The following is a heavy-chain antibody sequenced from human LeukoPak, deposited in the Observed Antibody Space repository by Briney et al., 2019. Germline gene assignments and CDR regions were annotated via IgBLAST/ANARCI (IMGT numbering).Heavy chain of an antibody. V-gene: IGHV4-4*07. CDR2: IYSSGST. Sequence: SETLSLTCTVSGGSISSYYWSWIRQPAGKGLEWIGRIYSSGSTNYNPSLTSRVTMSVDTSKYQFSLKLSSVTAADTAVYYCAGEYRRRDWFDPWAREPWSPSPQ. CDR3: AGEYRRRDWFDP. J-gene: IGHJ5*02. CDR1: GGSISSYY. D-gene: IGHD1-26*01.